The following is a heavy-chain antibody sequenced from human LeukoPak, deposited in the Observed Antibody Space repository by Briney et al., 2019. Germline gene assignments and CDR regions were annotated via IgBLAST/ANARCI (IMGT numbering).Heavy chain of an antibody. V-gene: IGHV4-59*08. CDR1: GGSISSYY. CDR2: IYYSGST. J-gene: IGHJ6*02. Sequence: SETLSLTCTVSGGSISSYYWSWLRQPPGKGLEWIGYIYYSGSTNYNPSLKSRVTISVDASKNQFSLKLSSVTAADTAVYYCARTARITRYYGMDVWGQGTTVSVSS. CDR3: ARTARITRYYGMDV.